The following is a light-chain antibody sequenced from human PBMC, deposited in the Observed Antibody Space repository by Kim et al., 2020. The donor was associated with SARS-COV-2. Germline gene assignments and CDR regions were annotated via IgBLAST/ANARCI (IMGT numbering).Light chain of an antibody. CDR1: SSNIGSNT. Sequence: GQTVTISCSGSSSNIGSNTVNWYQQLPGTAPTLLVFSNDQRPSGVPDRFSGSKSGTSASLAISGLQSDDESDYYCAAWDDSLNGWVFGGGTQLTVL. J-gene: IGLJ3*02. V-gene: IGLV1-44*01. CDR2: SND. CDR3: AAWDDSLNGWV.